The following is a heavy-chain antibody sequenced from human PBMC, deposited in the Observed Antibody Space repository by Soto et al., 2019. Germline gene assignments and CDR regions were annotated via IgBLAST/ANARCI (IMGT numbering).Heavy chain of an antibody. V-gene: IGHV3-53*01. CDR3: ACTIAPTGTLPQDWWFAV. CDR1: GFSVSANY. J-gene: IGHJ2*01. D-gene: IGHD1-7*01. CDR2: IYTSGSI. Sequence: EVQLVESGGASIQPGGSLRLSCEASGFSVSANYINWVRQAPGKAMEWVSVIYTSGSILYADSVKGRFAVSRDDSTNMVFLQMNSLTIEDTAVYYCACTIAPTGTLPQDWWFAVWGRGTLVSVSS.